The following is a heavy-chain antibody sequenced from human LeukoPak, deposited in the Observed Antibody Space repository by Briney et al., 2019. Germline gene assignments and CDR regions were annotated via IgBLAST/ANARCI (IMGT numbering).Heavy chain of an antibody. J-gene: IGHJ4*02. CDR3: AKDSSGYY. Sequence: GGSLRLSCAASGFTFRSSWMSWVRHAPGKGLEWVANIKPDASEKYYVDAVKGRVTISRDNAKNTLFLKMNTLRAEDTAVYYCAKDSSGYYWGQGTLVTVSS. V-gene: IGHV3-7*04. CDR1: GFTFRSSW. D-gene: IGHD6-19*01. CDR2: IKPDASEK.